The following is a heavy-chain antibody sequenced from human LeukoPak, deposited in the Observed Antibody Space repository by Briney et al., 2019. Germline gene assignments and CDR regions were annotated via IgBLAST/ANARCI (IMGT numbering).Heavy chain of an antibody. CDR1: GGSISSGGYY. J-gene: IGHJ4*02. CDR3: ARSPRSDFWSGYYLDY. Sequence: SETLSLTCTVSGGSISSGGYYWSWIRQHPGKGLEWIGYINYSGSTNYNLYRKSRFTISVDTSKNHFSLKLSSVTAADTAVYYCARSPRSDFWSGYYLDYWGQGTLVTVSS. D-gene: IGHD3-3*01. CDR2: INYSGST. V-gene: IGHV4-31*03.